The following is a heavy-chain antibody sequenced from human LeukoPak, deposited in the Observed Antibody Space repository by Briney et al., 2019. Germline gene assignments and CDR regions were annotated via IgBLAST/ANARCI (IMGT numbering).Heavy chain of an antibody. CDR1: GFTFGDYA. CDR3: TRYYDSSGYYPGFDY. D-gene: IGHD3-22*01. CDR2: IRSKAYGGTT. J-gene: IGHJ4*02. V-gene: IGHV3-49*04. Sequence: PGGSLRLSCTASGFTFGDYAMSWVRQAPGKGLEWVGFIRSKAYGGTTEYAASVEGRFTISRDDSKSTAYLQMNSLKTEDTAVYYCTRYYDSSGYYPGFDYWGQGTQVTVSS.